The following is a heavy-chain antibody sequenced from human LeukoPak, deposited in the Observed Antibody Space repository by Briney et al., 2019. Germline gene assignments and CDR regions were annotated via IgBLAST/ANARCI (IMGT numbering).Heavy chain of an antibody. CDR2: IYPGDSDT. V-gene: IGHV5-51*01. D-gene: IGHD5-18*01. CDR3: ARRGGWIQLWVPDAFDI. CDR1: GYSFTSYW. Sequence: GESLKISCKGSGYSFTSYWIGWVRQMPGKGLEWMGIIYPGDSDTRYSPSFQGQVTISADKSISTAYLQWSSLKASDTAMYYCARRGGWIQLWVPDAFDIWGQGTMVTVSS. J-gene: IGHJ3*02.